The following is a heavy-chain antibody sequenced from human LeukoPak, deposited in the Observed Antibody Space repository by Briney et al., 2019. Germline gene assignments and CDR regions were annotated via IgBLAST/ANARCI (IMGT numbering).Heavy chain of an antibody. V-gene: IGHV3-23*01. D-gene: IGHD2-2*01. Sequence: GGSLRLSCAASGFTFSSYAMSWVRQAPGKGLEWVSAISGSGDSTYYADSVKGRFTISRDNSKNTLYLQMNSLRAEDTAVYYCGVDIVVVPGAPNWFDPWGQGTLVTVSS. CDR3: GVDIVVVPGAPNWFDP. J-gene: IGHJ5*02. CDR1: GFTFSSYA. CDR2: ISGSGDST.